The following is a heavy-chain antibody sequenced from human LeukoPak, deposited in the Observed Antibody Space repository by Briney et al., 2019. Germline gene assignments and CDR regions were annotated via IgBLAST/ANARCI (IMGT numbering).Heavy chain of an antibody. CDR1: GFTFSSYA. D-gene: IGHD3-22*01. V-gene: IGHV3-23*01. J-gene: IGHJ4*02. Sequence: EGSLRLSCAASGFTFSSYAMSWVRQAPGKGLEWVSAISGSGGSTYYADSVKGRFTISRDNSKNTLYLQMNSLRAEDTAVYYCAKGAASAYYYDSSGYYWGQGTLVTVSS. CDR3: AKGAASAYYYDSSGYY. CDR2: ISGSGGST.